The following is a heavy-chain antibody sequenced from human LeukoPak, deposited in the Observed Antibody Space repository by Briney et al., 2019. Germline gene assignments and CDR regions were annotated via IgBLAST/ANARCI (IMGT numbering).Heavy chain of an antibody. CDR1: GGTFSSYA. V-gene: IGHV1-69*04. D-gene: IGHD3-22*01. Sequence: SVKVSFKASGGTFSSYAISWVRQAPGQGLEWMGRIIPILGIANYAQKFQGRVTITADKSTSTAYMELSSLRSEDTAVYYCARAGHYYDSSGYYPHDAFDIWGQGTMVTVSS. CDR3: ARAGHYYDSSGYYPHDAFDI. J-gene: IGHJ3*02. CDR2: IIPILGIA.